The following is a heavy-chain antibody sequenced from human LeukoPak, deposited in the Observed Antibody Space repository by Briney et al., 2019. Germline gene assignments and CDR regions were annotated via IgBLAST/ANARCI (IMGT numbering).Heavy chain of an antibody. CDR1: GFTFSSYA. CDR2: ISGSGGST. D-gene: IGHD5-24*01. J-gene: IGHJ6*02. Sequence: GGSLRLSCAASGFTFSSYATSWVRQAPGKGLEWVSAISGSGGSTYYADSVKGRFTISRDNSKNTLYLQMIILRAEDTAVYYCAKDFYNLYYGMDVWGQGTTVTVSS. V-gene: IGHV3-23*01. CDR3: AKDFYNLYYGMDV.